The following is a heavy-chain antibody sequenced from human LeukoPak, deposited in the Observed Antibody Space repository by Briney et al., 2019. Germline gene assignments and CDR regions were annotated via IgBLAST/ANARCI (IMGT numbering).Heavy chain of an antibody. Sequence: GGSLRLSCAASGFTLRHYVMSWVRQAPGKGLEWVSYIDPSGTTLYYADSVKGRFIISRDNGKNSLYLQLRSLKDEATAVYFCARAAYTWNWGQGTLVTVSS. CDR3: ARAAYTWN. CDR2: IDPSGTTL. J-gene: IGHJ4*02. CDR1: GFTLRHYV. D-gene: IGHD1-14*01. V-gene: IGHV3-11*01.